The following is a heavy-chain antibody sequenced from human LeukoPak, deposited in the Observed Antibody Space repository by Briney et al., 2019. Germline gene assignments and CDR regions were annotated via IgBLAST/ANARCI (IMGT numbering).Heavy chain of an antibody. CDR1: GGSLSGYY. Sequence: RSETLSLTCAVYGGSLSGYYWSWIRQPPGKGLEWIGEINHSGSTNYNPSLKSRVTISVDTSKNQFSLKLSSVTAADTAVYYCARRDLYSSGWYQTKRKSWFDPWGQGTLVTVSS. D-gene: IGHD6-19*01. V-gene: IGHV4-34*01. CDR3: ARRDLYSSGWYQTKRKSWFDP. CDR2: INHSGST. J-gene: IGHJ5*02.